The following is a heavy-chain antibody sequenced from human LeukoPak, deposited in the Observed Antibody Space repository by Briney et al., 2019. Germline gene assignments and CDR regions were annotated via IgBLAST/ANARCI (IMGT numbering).Heavy chain of an antibody. V-gene: IGHV3-30*02. Sequence: PGGSLRLSCAASGFTFSSYGMHWVRQAPGKGLEWVAFIRYDGSNKYYADSVKGRFTISRDNSKNTLYLQMNSLRAEDTAVYYCAKAPDMITFGGVIALEGYWGQGTLVTVSS. CDR1: GFTFSSYG. CDR2: IRYDGSNK. J-gene: IGHJ4*02. D-gene: IGHD3-16*02. CDR3: AKAPDMITFGGVIALEGY.